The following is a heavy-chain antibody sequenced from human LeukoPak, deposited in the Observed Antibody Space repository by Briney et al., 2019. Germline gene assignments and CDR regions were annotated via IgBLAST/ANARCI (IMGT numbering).Heavy chain of an antibody. J-gene: IGHJ4*02. CDR2: ISGSGGST. V-gene: IGHV3-23*01. Sequence: QTGGSLRLSCVASGFTFSSYAMSWVRQAPGKGLEWVSSISGSGGSTYYADSVKGRFTISRDNSRNTLYLQMNSLRADDTAVYYCAKVWYFTDWSPPEYWGQGTLVTVSS. CDR1: GFTFSSYA. CDR3: AKVWYFTDWSPPEY. D-gene: IGHD3-9*01.